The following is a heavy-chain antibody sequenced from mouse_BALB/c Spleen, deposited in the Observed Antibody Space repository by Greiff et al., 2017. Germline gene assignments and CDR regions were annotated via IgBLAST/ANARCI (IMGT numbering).Heavy chain of an antibody. V-gene: IGHV5-4*02. J-gene: IGHJ4*01. CDR3: ARSEHAGYCAMDY. Sequence: EVKVVESGGGLVKPGGSLKLSCAASGFTFSDYYMYSVRQTPEKRLEWVATISDGGSYTYYPDSVKGRFTISRDNAKNNLYLQMSSLKSEDTAMYYCARSEHAGYCAMDYWGQGPSVTVSS. CDR1: GFTFSDYY. CDR2: ISDGGSYT.